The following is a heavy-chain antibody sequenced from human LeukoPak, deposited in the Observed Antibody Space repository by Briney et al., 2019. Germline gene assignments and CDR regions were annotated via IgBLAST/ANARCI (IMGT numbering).Heavy chain of an antibody. CDR3: AKSNYYDSSGYNGAFDY. CDR1: GCGFTTYW. CDR2: IHPGELDT. Sequence: GAALQISSRGLGCGFTTYWIGWGRRMPGKGGEWMGIIHPGELDTNYCPSFQGQVTISADKSIRTAYLQSSSLKASDTAMYYCAKSNYYDSSGYNGAFDYWGQGTLVTVSS. J-gene: IGHJ4*02. D-gene: IGHD3-22*01. V-gene: IGHV5-51*01.